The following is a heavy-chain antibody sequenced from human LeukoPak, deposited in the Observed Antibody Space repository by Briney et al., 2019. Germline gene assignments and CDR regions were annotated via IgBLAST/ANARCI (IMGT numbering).Heavy chain of an antibody. D-gene: IGHD2-2*02. V-gene: IGHV3-48*01. CDR2: ISSSSSTI. CDR1: GFTFGSYS. Sequence: PGGSLRLSCAASGFTFGSYSMNWVRQAPGKGLEWVSYISSSSSTIYYADSVKGRFTISRDNTKNSLYLQMNSLRAEDTAVYYCARAVGYSQFSYYFDYWGQGTLVTVSS. CDR3: ARAVGYSQFSYYFDY. J-gene: IGHJ4*02.